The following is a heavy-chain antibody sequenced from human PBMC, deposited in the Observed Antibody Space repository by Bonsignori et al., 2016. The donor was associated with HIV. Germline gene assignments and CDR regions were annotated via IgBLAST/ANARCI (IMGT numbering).Heavy chain of an antibody. Sequence: RQAPGKGLEWIGSIHHSGSTYYNPSLKSRVSISVDTSKNQFSLKVNSVIAADTAVYYCARRSGVERRLDYWGQGTLVTVSS. CDR3: ARRSGVERRLDY. D-gene: IGHD1-1*01. CDR2: IHHSGST. V-gene: IGHV4-38-2*01. J-gene: IGHJ4*02.